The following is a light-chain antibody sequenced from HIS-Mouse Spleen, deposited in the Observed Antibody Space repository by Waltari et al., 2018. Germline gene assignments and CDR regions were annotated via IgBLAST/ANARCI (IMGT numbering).Light chain of an antibody. V-gene: IGLV1-47*01. Sequence: QSVLTQPPSASGTPGQRVTISCSGSSPNIGRNYVYWHQQLPGTAPKLLIYRNNQRPSGVPDRFSGSKSGTSASLAISGLRSEDEADYYCAAWDDSLSGPWVFGGGTKLTVL. CDR3: AAWDDSLSGPWV. CDR1: SPNIGRNY. CDR2: RNN. J-gene: IGLJ3*02.